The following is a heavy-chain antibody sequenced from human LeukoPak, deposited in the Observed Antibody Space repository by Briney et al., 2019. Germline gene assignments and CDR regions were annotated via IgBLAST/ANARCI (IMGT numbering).Heavy chain of an antibody. J-gene: IGHJ4*02. CDR2: ISAYNGNT. D-gene: IGHD3-22*01. V-gene: IGHV1-18*01. CDR3: ARDFSVSNYYDSSGYYGIFDY. CDR1: GDTFTSYG. Sequence: ASVKVSCKASGDTFTSYGISWVRQAPGQGLEWMGWISAYNGNTNYAQKLQGRVTMTTDTSTSTDYMELRSLRSDDTAVYYCARDFSVSNYYDSSGYYGIFDYWGQGTLVTVSS.